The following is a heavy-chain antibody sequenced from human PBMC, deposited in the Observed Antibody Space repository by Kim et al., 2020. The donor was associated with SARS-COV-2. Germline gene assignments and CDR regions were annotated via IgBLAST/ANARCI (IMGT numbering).Heavy chain of an antibody. V-gene: IGHV3-30*18. Sequence: GSLRLSCAASGLTISDFGMHWVRQAPGKGPEWVAVISYDGSKKYYGDPVKGRFTISRDNSKNTLYVQMNSLRVEDTAVYFCAKDWGYYGDDGMDVWGQGTTVTVSS. CDR2: ISYDGSKK. J-gene: IGHJ6*02. CDR1: GLTISDFG. CDR3: AKDWGYYGDDGMDV. D-gene: IGHD4-17*01.